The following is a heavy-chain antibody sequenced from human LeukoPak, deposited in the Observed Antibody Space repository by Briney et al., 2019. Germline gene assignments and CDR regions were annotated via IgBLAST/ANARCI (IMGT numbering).Heavy chain of an antibody. CDR2: IYHRGNT. CDR1: GSSVGTTHS. J-gene: IGHJ4*02. CDR3: ARSQGDDFWSGYPWFDY. V-gene: IGHV4-38-2*02. D-gene: IGHD3-3*01. Sequence: PSETLSLTCTVSGSSVGTTHSWGWIRQSPGKGLEWIGTIYHRGNTYYSSSLKSRVTISIDTSKNQFSLKLSPVTAADTAVYYCARSQGDDFWSGYPWFDYWGQGTLVTVSS.